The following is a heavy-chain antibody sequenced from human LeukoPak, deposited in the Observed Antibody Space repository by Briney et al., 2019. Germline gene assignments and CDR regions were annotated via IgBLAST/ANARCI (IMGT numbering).Heavy chain of an antibody. CDR2: IYSGDST. V-gene: IGHV3-53*01. CDR1: GFSFNSDW. J-gene: IGHJ4*02. D-gene: IGHD5-18*01. CDR3: ATDHYSYGYFDY. Sequence: GGSLRLSCAASGFSFNSDWMDWVRQAPGKGLEWVSLIYSGDSTYYADSVKGRFTISRDNSKDTLYLQMNSLRAEDTAVYYCATDHYSYGYFDYWGQGTLVTVSS.